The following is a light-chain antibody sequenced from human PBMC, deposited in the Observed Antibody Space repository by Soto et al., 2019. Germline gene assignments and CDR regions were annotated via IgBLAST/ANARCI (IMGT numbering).Light chain of an antibody. CDR1: SGDVGGYNY. J-gene: IGLJ1*01. CDR3: SSYTSSSTWV. Sequence: QSALTQPASVSGSPGQSISISCTGTSGDVGGYNYVSWYQQHPGKAPKLIIYEVNNRPSGVSNRFSGSKSGNTASLTISGLQAEDEADYYCSSYTSSSTWVFGTGTKVTVL. CDR2: EVN. V-gene: IGLV2-14*01.